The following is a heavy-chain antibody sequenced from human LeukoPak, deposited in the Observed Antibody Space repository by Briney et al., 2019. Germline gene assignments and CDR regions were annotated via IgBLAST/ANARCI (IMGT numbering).Heavy chain of an antibody. CDR1: GFAFSNYW. V-gene: IGHV3-74*01. CDR2: INGERNIT. CDR3: VRAIQGIADF. Sequence: PGGSLRLSCAASGFAFSNYWMHWVRQPPGKGLVWVSRINGERNITTYADSVRGRFTISRDNAKNTFSLQMNGLTAADTATYYCVRAIQGIADFWGQGILVTVSS. J-gene: IGHJ4*02. D-gene: IGHD6-13*01.